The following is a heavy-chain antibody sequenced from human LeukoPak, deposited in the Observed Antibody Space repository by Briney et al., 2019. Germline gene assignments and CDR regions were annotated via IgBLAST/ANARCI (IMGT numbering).Heavy chain of an antibody. D-gene: IGHD3-10*01. J-gene: IGHJ4*02. CDR3: ARGQIYGTGSYFFDH. Sequence: GGALRLSCAASGFTVTSSYMSWVRQTPGQGRLEWVSVIYTDGRTLYTGSVTGRFTISRDNSKNTLYLQMNSLRAEDTAVYYCARGQIYGTGSYFFDHWGQGTLVTVSS. CDR1: GFTVTSSY. V-gene: IGHV3-66*01. CDR2: IYTDGRT.